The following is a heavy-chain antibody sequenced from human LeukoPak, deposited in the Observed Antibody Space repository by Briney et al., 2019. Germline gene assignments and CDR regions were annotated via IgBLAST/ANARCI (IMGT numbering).Heavy chain of an antibody. CDR1: GFTFDDYA. D-gene: IGHD1-14*01. CDR3: AKLAAIRHYKDH. V-gene: IGHV3-9*01. J-gene: IGHJ1*01. Sequence: CLRLSCAACGFTFDDYAVHGGRDARGKGRGWVSGIRWNRSSIRYPDSVKGRFTITRDKAKNSLYLQMNSLRAEHTALYYCAKLAAIRHYKDHWAQGTLLTLSS. CDR2: IRWNRSSI.